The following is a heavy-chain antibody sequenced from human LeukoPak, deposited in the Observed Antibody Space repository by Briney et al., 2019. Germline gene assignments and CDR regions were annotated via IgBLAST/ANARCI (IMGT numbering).Heavy chain of an antibody. CDR1: GGSTSSSSYY. J-gene: IGHJ4*02. CDR2: IYYTGRT. Sequence: KTSETLSLTCTVSGGSTSSSSYYWGWIRQPLGKGLEWIGNIYYTGRTYYNPSLKSRVTISVDTSKNQFSLKLSSVSAADTAVYYCARLYYYDSSGPPLWGQGTLVTVSS. D-gene: IGHD3-22*01. CDR3: ARLYYYDSSGPPL. V-gene: IGHV4-39*01.